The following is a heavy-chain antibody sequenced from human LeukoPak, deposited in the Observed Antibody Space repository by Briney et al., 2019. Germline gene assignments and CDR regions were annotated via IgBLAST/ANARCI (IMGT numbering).Heavy chain of an antibody. Sequence: SETLSLTCTVSGGSISSTNYYWGWIRQPPGKGLEWIGSIYYSGSTYYNPSLKSRVTMSVDTSKNHFSLKLTSVTAADTAVYYCARGGYYDILTGYYRHYYYYMDVWGKGTTVTISS. CDR1: GGSISSTNYY. V-gene: IGHV4-39*07. CDR3: ARGGYYDILTGYYRHYYYYMDV. CDR2: IYYSGST. J-gene: IGHJ6*03. D-gene: IGHD3-9*01.